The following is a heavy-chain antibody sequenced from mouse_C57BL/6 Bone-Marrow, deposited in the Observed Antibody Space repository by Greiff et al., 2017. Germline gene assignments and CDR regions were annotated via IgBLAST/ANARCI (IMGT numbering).Heavy chain of an antibody. CDR2: IYPRSGNT. D-gene: IGHD1-1*01. V-gene: IGHV1-81*01. CDR1: GYTFTSYG. CDR3: ARTGIYYYGSGWFAY. J-gene: IGHJ3*01. Sequence: VHLVESGAELARPGASVKLSCKASGYTFTSYGISWVKQRTGQGLEWIGEIYPRSGNTYYNEKFKGKATLTADKSSSTAYMELRSLTSEDSAVYFCARTGIYYYGSGWFAYWGQGTLVTVSA.